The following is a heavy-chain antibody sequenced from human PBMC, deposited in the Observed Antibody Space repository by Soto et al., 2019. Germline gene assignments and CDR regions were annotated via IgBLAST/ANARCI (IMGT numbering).Heavy chain of an antibody. CDR3: ASSPVRWFDP. Sequence: QEQLVQSGAEVKKPGSSVKVSCEASRGTFSSYPLSWLRQAPGQGLEWMGEIIPFSGTVKYAQKFQGRVTVTADKSTSTAYVELNSLRSDDTAVYYCASSPVRWFDPWGQGTLVTVSS. D-gene: IGHD3-10*01. V-gene: IGHV1-69*06. CDR2: IIPFSGTV. J-gene: IGHJ5*02. CDR1: RGTFSSYP.